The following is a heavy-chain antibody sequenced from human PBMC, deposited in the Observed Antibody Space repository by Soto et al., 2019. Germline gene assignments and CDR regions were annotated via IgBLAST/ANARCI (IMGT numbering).Heavy chain of an antibody. V-gene: IGHV4-34*01. CDR1: GGSFSGYY. D-gene: IGHD3-10*01. J-gene: IGHJ6*03. CDR2: INHSGST. CDR3: ARVGPYFTMVRGIKTYHYYTDV. Sequence: SETLSLTCAVYGGSFSGYYWSWIRQPPGKGLEWIGEINHSGSTNYNPSLKSRVTISVDTSKNQFSLKLSSVTAADTAVYYCARVGPYFTMVRGIKTYHYYTDVWGKGTTITGS.